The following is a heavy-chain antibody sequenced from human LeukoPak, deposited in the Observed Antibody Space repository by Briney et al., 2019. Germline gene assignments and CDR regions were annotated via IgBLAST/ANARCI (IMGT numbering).Heavy chain of an antibody. CDR2: ISSSGGPI. CDR3: ARGFRDTAMFLDY. V-gene: IGHV3-48*03. Sequence: GGALRLSCVGSGMTFSSYERKWVRQTPGKGLEWIPCISSSGGPIYYADSVKGRFTISRDNAKNSLYLQMNSLRAEDTAVYYCARGFRDTAMFLDYWGQGTLVTVSS. D-gene: IGHD5-18*01. J-gene: IGHJ4*02. CDR1: GMTFSSYE.